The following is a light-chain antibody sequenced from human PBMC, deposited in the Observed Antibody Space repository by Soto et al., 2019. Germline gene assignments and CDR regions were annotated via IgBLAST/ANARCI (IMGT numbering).Light chain of an antibody. CDR2: GAS. Sequence: DIQMTQSPSTLSASVGDTVTVTCRSSQSFSGWLAWYQQKPGEAPKLLIYGASALPRGVPSRFSGSGSGTKFTLTIASLQPDDFATYYCQQYETFSGTFGPGTKVDI. V-gene: IGKV1-5*01. CDR3: QQYETFSGT. CDR1: QSFSGW. J-gene: IGKJ1*01.